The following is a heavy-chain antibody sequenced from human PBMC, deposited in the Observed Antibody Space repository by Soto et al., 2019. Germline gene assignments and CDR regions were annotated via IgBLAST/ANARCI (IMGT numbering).Heavy chain of an antibody. V-gene: IGHV1-8*01. CDR1: GYTFTSYD. CDR3: ARDIYMEAAGTAYDY. Sequence: GASVKVSCKASGYTFTSYDINWVRQATGQGLEWMGWMNPNSGNTDYAQKFRGRVTMTRDTSINTAYLELNGLTSDDTAIYYCARDIYMEAAGTAYDYWGQGTLVTVSS. J-gene: IGHJ4*02. D-gene: IGHD6-13*01. CDR2: MNPNSGNT.